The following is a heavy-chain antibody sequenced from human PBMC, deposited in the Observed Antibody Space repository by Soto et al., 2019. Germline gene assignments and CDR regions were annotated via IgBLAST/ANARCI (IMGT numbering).Heavy chain of an antibody. V-gene: IGHV1-2*04. CDR2: INPNSGGT. Sequence: ASVKVSCKASGYTFTGYYMHWVRQAPGQGLEWMGWINPNSGGTNYAQKFQGWVTMTRDTSISTAYMELGRLRSDDTAVYYCAREIPRGYSSGYYHARYFDYWGQGTLVTVSS. D-gene: IGHD3-22*01. CDR3: AREIPRGYSSGYYHARYFDY. CDR1: GYTFTGYY. J-gene: IGHJ4*02.